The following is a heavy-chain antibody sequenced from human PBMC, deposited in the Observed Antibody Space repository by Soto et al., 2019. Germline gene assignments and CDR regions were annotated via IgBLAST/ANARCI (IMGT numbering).Heavy chain of an antibody. J-gene: IGHJ5*02. Sequence: GASVKVSCKASGGTFSSYAISWVRQAPGQGLEWMGGIIPIFGTANYAQKFQGRVTINADESTSTAYMELSSLRSEDTAVYYCARQKADRFGELLYRFDPWGQGTLVTVSS. D-gene: IGHD3-10*01. V-gene: IGHV1-69*13. CDR1: GGTFSSYA. CDR2: IIPIFGTA. CDR3: ARQKADRFGELLYRFDP.